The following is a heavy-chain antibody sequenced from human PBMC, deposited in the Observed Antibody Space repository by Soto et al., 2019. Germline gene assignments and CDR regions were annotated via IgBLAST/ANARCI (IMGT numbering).Heavy chain of an antibody. D-gene: IGHD3-22*01. CDR2: ISAYNGNT. CDR1: GYTFTSYG. V-gene: IGHV1-18*01. J-gene: IGHJ6*02. Sequence: ASLKFSCKASGYTFTSYGISWVRQAPGQGLEWMGWISAYNGNTNYAQKLQGRVTMTTDTSTSTAYMELRSLRSDDTAVYYCARVRGLFYDSSGYYNYYYGMDVWGQGTTVTVSS. CDR3: ARVRGLFYDSSGYYNYYYGMDV.